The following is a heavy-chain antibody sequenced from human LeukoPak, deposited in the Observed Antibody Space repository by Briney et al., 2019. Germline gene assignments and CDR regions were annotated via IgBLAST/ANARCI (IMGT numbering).Heavy chain of an antibody. Sequence: ASVKVSCKASGYTFTGYYMHWVRQAPGQGLEWMGWINPNSGGTNYAQKFQGRVTMTRDTSISTAYMELSRLRSDDTAVYYCARDNVLLWFGELSLPYNWFDPWGQGTLVTVSS. CDR3: ARDNVLLWFGELSLPYNWFDP. J-gene: IGHJ5*02. CDR2: INPNSGGT. V-gene: IGHV1-2*02. D-gene: IGHD3-10*01. CDR1: GYTFTGYY.